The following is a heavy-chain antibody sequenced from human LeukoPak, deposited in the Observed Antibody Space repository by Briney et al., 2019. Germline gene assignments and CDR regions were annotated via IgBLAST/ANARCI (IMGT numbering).Heavy chain of an antibody. CDR1: GFTFSSYE. Sequence: PGGSLRLSCAASGFTFSSYEMNWVRQAPGKGLEWVSYISSSGSTIYHADSVKGRFTISRDNAKNSLYLQMNSLRAEDTAVYYCARGPYSSGWYGLDFDYWGQGTLVTVSS. V-gene: IGHV3-48*03. D-gene: IGHD6-19*01. CDR3: ARGPYSSGWYGLDFDY. CDR2: ISSSGSTI. J-gene: IGHJ4*02.